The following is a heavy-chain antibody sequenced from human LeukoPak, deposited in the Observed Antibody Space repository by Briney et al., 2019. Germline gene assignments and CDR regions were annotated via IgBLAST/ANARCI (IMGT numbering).Heavy chain of an antibody. CDR1: GGTFSSYA. Sequence: ASVKVSCKASGGTFSSYAISWVRQAPGQGLEWMGGIIPIFGTANYAQKFQGRVTITADKSTSTAYMELSSLRSEDTAVYYCARDVRTGTTHPNWFDPWGQGTLVTVSS. J-gene: IGHJ5*02. V-gene: IGHV1-69*06. D-gene: IGHD1-1*01. CDR2: IIPIFGTA. CDR3: ARDVRTGTTHPNWFDP.